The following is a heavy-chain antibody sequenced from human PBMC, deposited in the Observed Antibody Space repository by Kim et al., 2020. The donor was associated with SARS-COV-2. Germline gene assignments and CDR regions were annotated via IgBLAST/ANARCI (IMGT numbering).Heavy chain of an antibody. CDR3: ARVSDDIVATIIISCYFDY. Sequence: GGSLRLSCAASGFTFTTYWMSWVRQAPGKGLEWVANIKQDGSEKYYVDSVKGRFTISRDNAKNSLYLQMNSLRAEDTAVYYCARVSDDIVATIIISCYFDYWGQGTLVTVSS. D-gene: IGHD5-12*01. CDR1: GFTFTTYW. V-gene: IGHV3-7*01. J-gene: IGHJ4*02. CDR2: IKQDGSEK.